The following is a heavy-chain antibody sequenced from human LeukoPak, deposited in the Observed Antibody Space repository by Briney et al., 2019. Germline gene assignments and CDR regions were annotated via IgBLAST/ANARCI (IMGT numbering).Heavy chain of an antibody. J-gene: IGHJ3*02. V-gene: IGHV3-33*08. CDR1: GFTFSSYS. CDR3: RVLGYYGSGSPDAFAI. Sequence: GGSLRLSCAASGFTFSSYSMNWVRQAPGKGLERVAVIWYDGRNKYYADSVKGRFSISRDNSKNTLYLQMNSLRAEDTAVYYCRVLGYYGSGSPDAFAIWGQGTMVTVSS. D-gene: IGHD3-10*01. CDR2: IWYDGRNK.